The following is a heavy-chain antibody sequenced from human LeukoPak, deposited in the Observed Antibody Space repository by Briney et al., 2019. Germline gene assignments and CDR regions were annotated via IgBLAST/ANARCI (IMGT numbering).Heavy chain of an antibody. CDR2: MNPNSGST. CDR1: GYTFTSYD. J-gene: IGHJ4*02. D-gene: IGHD3-22*01. V-gene: IGHV1-8*01. CDR3: ARGLVGNIPRSVVTPTH. Sequence: GASVKVSCKASGYTFTSYDINWVRQATGQGLEWMGWMNPNSGSTGYAQKFQGRVTMTRNTSISTAYMELSSLRSEDTAVYYCARGLVGNIPRSVVTPTHWGQGTLVTVSS.